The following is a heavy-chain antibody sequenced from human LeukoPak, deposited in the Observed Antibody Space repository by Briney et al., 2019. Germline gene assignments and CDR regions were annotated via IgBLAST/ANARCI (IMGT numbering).Heavy chain of an antibody. V-gene: IGHV1-24*01. D-gene: IGHD3-10*01. CDR3: ATGHPSITPYYFDY. CDR2: FDPEDGET. J-gene: IGHJ4*02. Sequence: ASVKVSCKVSGYTLTELSMHWVRQAPGKGLEWMGGFDPEDGETIYAQKFQGRVTMTEDTSTDTAYMELSSLSSEDTAVYYCATGHPSITPYYFDYWGQGTLVTVSS. CDR1: GYTLTELS.